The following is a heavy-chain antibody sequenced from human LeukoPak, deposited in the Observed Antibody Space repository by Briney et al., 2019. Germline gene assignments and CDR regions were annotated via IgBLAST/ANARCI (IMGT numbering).Heavy chain of an antibody. CDR1: GGSISSSSYY. Sequence: PSETLSLTCTVSGGSISSSSYYWGWIRQPPGKGLEWIGSIYYSGSTYYNPSLKSRVTISADTSKKQFSLKLSSVTAADTALYYCARVVRGLTPYFDYWGQGTLVTVSS. V-gene: IGHV4-39*07. J-gene: IGHJ4*02. CDR3: ARVVRGLTPYFDY. CDR2: IYYSGST. D-gene: IGHD3-10*01.